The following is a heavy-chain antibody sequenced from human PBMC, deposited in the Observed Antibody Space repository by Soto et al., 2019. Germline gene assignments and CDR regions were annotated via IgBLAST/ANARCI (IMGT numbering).Heavy chain of an antibody. J-gene: IGHJ4*02. CDR3: AKGDYYGPKAGFDY. CDR2: ISSDGRVI. Sequence: KPGGSLRLSCAASGFIFSDYYMSWIRQAPGKGLEWVSHISSDGRVIFYADSVKGRFTISRDNAKNSLYLQMNSLRGEDTAVYYCAKGDYYGPKAGFDYWGQGTLVTVSS. CDR1: GFIFSDYY. D-gene: IGHD3-10*01. V-gene: IGHV3-11*01.